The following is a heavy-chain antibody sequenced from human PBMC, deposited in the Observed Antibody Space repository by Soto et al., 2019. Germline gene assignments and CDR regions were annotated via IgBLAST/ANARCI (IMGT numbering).Heavy chain of an antibody. J-gene: IGHJ1*01. CDR3: ARDFSIEGKFIRYFQH. V-gene: IGHV4-59*12. CDR2: IHHSGKS. D-gene: IGHD3-3*02. Sequence: PSETLSLTCAVSGDSISPSYWTWIRQSPGKGLECIGCIHHSGKSNYSPSLRSRFTISRDNSKNTLYLQINSLRAEDTAVYYCARDFSIEGKFIRYFQHWGQGTLVTVSS. CDR1: GDSISPSY.